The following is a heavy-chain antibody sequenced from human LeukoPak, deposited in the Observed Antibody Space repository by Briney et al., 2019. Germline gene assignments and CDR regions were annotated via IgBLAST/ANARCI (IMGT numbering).Heavy chain of an antibody. J-gene: IGHJ1*01. V-gene: IGHV1-18*01. CDR2: ISVYNGNT. D-gene: IGHD2-15*01. CDR3: ARGDCSGGGCFLPEHLRH. CDR1: GYTIDSYS. Sequence: ASVKVSCKASGYTIDSYSISWVRQAPGQGLEWMGWISVYNGNTNYAQRVQVRVTMTTDTSTSTAYMELRSLRSDDTAVYYCARGDCSGGGCFLPEHLRHWGQGTRVTVSS.